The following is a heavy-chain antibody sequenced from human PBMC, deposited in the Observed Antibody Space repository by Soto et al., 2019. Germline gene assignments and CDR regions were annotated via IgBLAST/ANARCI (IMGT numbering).Heavy chain of an antibody. CDR3: ARDNDVWTGYFLDN. V-gene: IGHV1-18*01. CDR1: GYMFTNYA. D-gene: IGHD3-3*01. Sequence: QVQLVQSGAEVRKPGASVRVSCKASGYMFTNYAISWVRQAPGQGPEWMGWISGYNGDTNTHYSQKFQGRLTLTTDMSTTTAYMELRSLRSDDTAVYYGARDNDVWTGYFLDNWGQGTLVTVSS. CDR2: ISGYNGDTNT. J-gene: IGHJ4*02.